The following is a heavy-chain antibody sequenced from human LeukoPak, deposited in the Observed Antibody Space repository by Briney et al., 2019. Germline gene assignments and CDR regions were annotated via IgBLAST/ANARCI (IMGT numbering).Heavy chain of an antibody. CDR2: IIPIFGTA. J-gene: IGHJ6*02. CDR1: GYTFTSHY. CDR3: ARERDYHTDYYYYYGMDV. D-gene: IGHD4-11*01. Sequence: ASVKVSCKASGYTFTSHYMHWVRQAPGQGLEWMGGIIPIFGTANYAQKFQGRVTITADESTSTAYMELSSLRSEDTAVYYCARERDYHTDYYYYYGMDVWGQGTTVTVSS. V-gene: IGHV1-69*13.